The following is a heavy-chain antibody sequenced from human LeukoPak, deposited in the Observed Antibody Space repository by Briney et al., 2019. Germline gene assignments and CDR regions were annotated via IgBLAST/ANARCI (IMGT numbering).Heavy chain of an antibody. J-gene: IGHJ6*03. CDR3: ARDGGLSFFSYMGV. CDR2: ISDSGGRT. CDR1: TFTFSKDA. V-gene: IGHV3-23*01. Sequence: PGGSLRLSCAASTFTFSKDAMSWVRQAPGKGLEWVTAISDSGGRTKYADSVKGRFIISRDNSKNTLYLQMESLRAEDTALYYCARDGGLSFFSYMGVWGIGTTVTVSS. D-gene: IGHD3-16*01.